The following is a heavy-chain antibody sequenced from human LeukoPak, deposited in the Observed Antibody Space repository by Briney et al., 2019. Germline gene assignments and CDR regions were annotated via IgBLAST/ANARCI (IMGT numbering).Heavy chain of an antibody. J-gene: IGHJ4*02. Sequence: GSLRLSCAASGFTFSSYSMNWVRQAPGKGLEWVSAISGSGGSTYYADSVKGRFTISRDNSKNTLYLQMNSLRAEDTAVYYCAKLSHTGYSSSWYPDYWGQGTLVTVSS. D-gene: IGHD6-13*01. CDR1: GFTFSSYS. CDR2: ISGSGGST. CDR3: AKLSHTGYSSSWYPDY. V-gene: IGHV3-23*01.